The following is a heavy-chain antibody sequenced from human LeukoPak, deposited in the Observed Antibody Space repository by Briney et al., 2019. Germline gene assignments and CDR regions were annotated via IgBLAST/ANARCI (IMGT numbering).Heavy chain of an antibody. CDR1: GFTFSSYA. V-gene: IGHV3-30*04. J-gene: IGHJ6*02. CDR3: ARNPPNDYGDDALGYYYGMDV. D-gene: IGHD4-17*01. Sequence: GGSLRLSCAASGFTFSSYAMHWVRQAPGKGLEWVAVISYDGSNKYYADSVKGRFTISRDNSKNTLYLQMNSLRAEDTAVYYCARNPPNDYGDDALGYYYGMDVWGQGTTVTVSS. CDR2: ISYDGSNK.